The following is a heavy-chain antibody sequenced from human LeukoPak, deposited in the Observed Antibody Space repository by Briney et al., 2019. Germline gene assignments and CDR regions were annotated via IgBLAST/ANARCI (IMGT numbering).Heavy chain of an antibody. CDR3: ARALAGTTDFDY. CDR1: SDSISSYY. CDR2: IYYSGTT. D-gene: IGHD6-19*01. V-gene: IGHV4-59*01. J-gene: IGHJ4*02. Sequence: SETLSLTCTVSSDSISSYYWSWIRQPPGKGLEWIGYIYYSGTTSYNPSLKSRVTISVDTSKNQFSLKLSSVTAADTAVYYCARALAGTTDFDYWGQGTLVTVSS.